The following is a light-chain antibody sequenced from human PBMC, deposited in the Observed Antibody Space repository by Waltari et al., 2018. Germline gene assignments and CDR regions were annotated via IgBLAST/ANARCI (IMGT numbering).Light chain of an antibody. J-gene: IGKJ3*01. V-gene: IGKV1-17*01. Sequence: DIQMTQSPSSLSASIGDRVTITCRARQVIRDDLGWYQQKPGEAPRRLLYGASYLPTGVPSRFSGSGSGTDFTLTITSLQPEDFATYYCLQHSNYPFTFGPGTTVDVK. CDR3: LQHSNYPFT. CDR1: QVIRDD. CDR2: GAS.